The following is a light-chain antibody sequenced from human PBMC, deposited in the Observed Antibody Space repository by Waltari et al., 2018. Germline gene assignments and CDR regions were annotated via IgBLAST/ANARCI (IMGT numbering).Light chain of an antibody. CDR3: YSSDSTGLRV. J-gene: IGLJ1*01. V-gene: IGLV3-10*01. CDR2: GDT. Sequence: SYELTQTPSVLVSPGQTARITCSGNELPRKYAYWFQQKSGHAPRLVIYGDTKRPSGIPVGFSVSSSGTVATLTITVAQVDDEADYYCYSSDSTGLRVFGGGTTVVVL. CDR1: ELPRKY.